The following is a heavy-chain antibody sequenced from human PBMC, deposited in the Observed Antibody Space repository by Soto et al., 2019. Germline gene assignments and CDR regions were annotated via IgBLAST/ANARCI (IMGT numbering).Heavy chain of an antibody. Sequence: SETLSLTCTVSGGSISSYYWSWIRQPPGKGLEWIGYIYYSGSTNYNPSLKSRVTISVDTSKNQFSLKLSSVTAADTAVYYCARPIIAAAGPKYFGIAVAELDAFDIWGQGTMVTVSS. J-gene: IGHJ3*02. CDR2: IYYSGST. CDR3: ARPIIAAAGPKYFGIAVAELDAFDI. V-gene: IGHV4-59*08. D-gene: IGHD6-13*01. CDR1: GGSISSYY.